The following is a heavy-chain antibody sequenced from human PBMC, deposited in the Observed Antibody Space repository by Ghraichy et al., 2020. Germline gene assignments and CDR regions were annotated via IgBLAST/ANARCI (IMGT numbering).Heavy chain of an antibody. CDR3: VRDKDCSSGSCNGRFDY. CDR2: LYNDGRT. D-gene: IGHD6-19*01. CDR1: GFTIDTTY. J-gene: IGHJ4*02. Sequence: GGSLRLSCTVSGFTIDTTYMSWVRQAPGRGLEWVSLLYNDGRTLYADSVKGRFTISRDNSKNTLYLQMNSLTTEDTAVYSCVRDKDCSSGSCNGRFDYWGQGTLVTVSS. V-gene: IGHV3-53*01.